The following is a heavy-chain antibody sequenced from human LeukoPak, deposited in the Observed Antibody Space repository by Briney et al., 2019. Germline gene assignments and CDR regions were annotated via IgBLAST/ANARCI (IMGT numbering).Heavy chain of an antibody. CDR3: AKVLFHGGYYYSIDY. CDR1: GFTFSSYG. J-gene: IGHJ4*02. CDR2: IRYDGSNK. D-gene: IGHD3-22*01. Sequence: GGSLRLSCAASGFTFSSYGMHWVRQAPGKGQEWVAFIRYDGSNKYYADSVKGRFTISRDNSKNTLYLQMNSLRAEDTAVYYCAKVLFHGGYYYSIDYWGQGTLVTVSS. V-gene: IGHV3-30*02.